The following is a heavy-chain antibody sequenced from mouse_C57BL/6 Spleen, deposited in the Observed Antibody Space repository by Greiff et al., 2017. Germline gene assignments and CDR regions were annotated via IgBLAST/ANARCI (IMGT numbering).Heavy chain of an antibody. V-gene: IGHV3-6*01. J-gene: IGHJ2*01. CDR3: ANLLRGYFDY. Sequence: VQLKESGPGLVKPSQSLSLTCSVTGYSITSGYYWNWIRQFPGNKLEWMGYISYDGSNNYNPSLKNRISITRDTSKNQFFLKLNSVTTEDTATYYCANLLRGYFDYWGQGTTLTVSS. D-gene: IGHD1-1*01. CDR2: ISYDGSN. CDR1: GYSITSGYY.